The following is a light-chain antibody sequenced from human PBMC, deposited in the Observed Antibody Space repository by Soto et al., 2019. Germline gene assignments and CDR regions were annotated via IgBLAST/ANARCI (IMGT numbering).Light chain of an antibody. CDR1: QGISSY. V-gene: IGKV1-9*01. Sequence: DIQLTQSPSFLSASVGDRVTITCRASQGISSYLAWYQQKPGKAPELLIYAASTLQSGVPSRFSGSVSGTDFTLTISSLQPEDSATYYCQQLNTYPPWTFGQGTKVEIK. CDR2: AAS. CDR3: QQLNTYPPWT. J-gene: IGKJ1*01.